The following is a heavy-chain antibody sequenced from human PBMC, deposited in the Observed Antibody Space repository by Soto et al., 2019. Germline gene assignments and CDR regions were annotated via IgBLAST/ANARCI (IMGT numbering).Heavy chain of an antibody. D-gene: IGHD2-8*02. J-gene: IGHJ5*02. CDR3: ARDRGRGYCTGGLCYLGLDP. CDR2: ISFNATNG. V-gene: IGHV3-30-3*01. CDR1: GFTFSHFA. Sequence: GGSLRLSCAASGFTFSHFAMHWVRQAPGKGLEWISVISFNATNGFFADSVKGRFSISRDNSANRLYLQMTNLRPEDTAIYYCARDRGRGYCTGGLCYLGLDPWGLGTLVTVSS.